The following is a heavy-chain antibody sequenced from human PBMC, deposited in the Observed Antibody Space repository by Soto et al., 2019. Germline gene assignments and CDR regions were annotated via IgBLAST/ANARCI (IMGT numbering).Heavy chain of an antibody. D-gene: IGHD6-6*01. J-gene: IGHJ4*02. CDR2: IYHSGST. CDR3: GRVGRGSSGKVDY. Sequence: SETLSLTCAVSGESISSGGYSWSWIRQPPGKGLAWIGYIYHSGSTYYNPSLESRVAIAMDRSKNEFSLKLTSVTAADTAVYYCGRVGRGSSGKVDYWGQGTLVTVSS. CDR1: GESISSGGYS. V-gene: IGHV4-30-2*01.